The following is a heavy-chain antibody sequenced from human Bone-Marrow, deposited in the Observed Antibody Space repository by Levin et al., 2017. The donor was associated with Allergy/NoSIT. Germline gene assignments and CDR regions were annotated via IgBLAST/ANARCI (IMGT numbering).Heavy chain of an antibody. V-gene: IGHV4-61*01. J-gene: IGHJ5*02. CDR2: IYYSGST. CDR3: ARIMVQGLVGWFDP. D-gene: IGHD3-10*01. CDR1: GGSVSSGSYY. Sequence: SETLSLTCTVSGGSVSSGSYYWSWIRQPPGKGLEWIGYIYYSGSTNYNPSLKSRVTISVDTSKNQFSLKLSSVTAADTAVYYCARIMVQGLVGWFDPWGQGTLVTVSS.